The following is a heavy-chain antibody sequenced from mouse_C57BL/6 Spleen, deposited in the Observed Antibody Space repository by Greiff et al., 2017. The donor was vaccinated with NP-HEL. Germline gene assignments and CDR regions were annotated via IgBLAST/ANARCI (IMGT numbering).Heavy chain of an antibody. D-gene: IGHD2-5*01. J-gene: IGHJ4*01. CDR1: GYAFSSYW. CDR3: ARDYSNFYYYAMDY. CDR2: IYPGDGDT. Sequence: QVQLKQSGAELVKPGASVKISCKASGYAFSSYWMNWVKQRPGKGLEWIGQIYPGDGDTNYNGKFKGKATLTADKSSSTAYMQLSSLTSEDSAVYFCARDYSNFYYYAMDYWGQGTSVTVSS. V-gene: IGHV1-80*01.